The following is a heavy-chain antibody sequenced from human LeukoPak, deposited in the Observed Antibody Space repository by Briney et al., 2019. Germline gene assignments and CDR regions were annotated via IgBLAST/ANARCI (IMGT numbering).Heavy chain of an antibody. D-gene: IGHD6-19*01. CDR1: GGTFSSYT. CDR2: IIPILGMA. Sequence: SVKVSCKASGGTFSSYTISWVRQAPGQGLEWMGRIIPILGMANYAQKFQGRVTITADKSTSTAYMELSSLRSEDTAVYYCARSRSAVAGFDYWGQGTLVTVSS. V-gene: IGHV1-69*02. J-gene: IGHJ4*02. CDR3: ARSRSAVAGFDY.